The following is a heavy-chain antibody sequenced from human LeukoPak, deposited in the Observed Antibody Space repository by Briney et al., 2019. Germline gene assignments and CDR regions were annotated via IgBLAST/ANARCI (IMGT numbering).Heavy chain of an antibody. J-gene: IGHJ6*03. CDR3: ARGSNYYGSGSAYYYYMDV. D-gene: IGHD3-10*01. CDR1: GGSINNFY. V-gene: IGHV4-4*07. Sequence: KPSETLSLTCTFSGGSINNFYRSWTRQPAGKGLEWIGRIHASENTNYNPSLKRRVTMSVDTSKKQFSLKLSSVTAADTAVYYCARGSNYYGSGSAYYYYMDVWGKGTTVTVSS. CDR2: IHASENT.